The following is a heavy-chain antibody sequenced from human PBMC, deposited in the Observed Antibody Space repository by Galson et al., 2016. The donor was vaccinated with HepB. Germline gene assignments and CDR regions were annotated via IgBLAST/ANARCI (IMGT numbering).Heavy chain of an antibody. D-gene: IGHD1-26*01. CDR2: ISGGGDST. V-gene: IGHV3-23*01. J-gene: IGHJ4*02. CDR1: GFTFSSYA. Sequence: SLRLSCAASGFTFSSYALSWVRQAPGKGLEWVSAISGGGDSTHYADSEKGRFTISRDNSKNTVFLQMNSLRADDTAVYYCAQMGLSLDYWGQGTLVTVSS. CDR3: AQMGLSLDY.